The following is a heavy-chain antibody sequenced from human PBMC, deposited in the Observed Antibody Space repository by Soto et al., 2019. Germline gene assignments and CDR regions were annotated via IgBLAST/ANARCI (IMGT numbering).Heavy chain of an antibody. CDR1: GFTFSTYN. CDR3: ARDPYDFWSGPDY. CDR2: ISRDSAYM. Sequence: GGSLRLSCASSGFTFSTYNMNWVRQAPGKGLEWVSSISRDSAYMYYADSVRGRFTISRDNAKKSVFLQMDNLSGDDTAVYYCARDPYDFWSGPDYWGQGTLVTVSS. J-gene: IGHJ4*02. V-gene: IGHV3-21*01. D-gene: IGHD3-3*01.